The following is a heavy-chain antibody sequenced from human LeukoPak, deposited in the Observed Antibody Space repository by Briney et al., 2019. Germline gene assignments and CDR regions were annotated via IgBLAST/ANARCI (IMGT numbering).Heavy chain of an antibody. CDR2: VNHRGST. CDR3: ARLPGGPTTRGAFDI. D-gene: IGHD3-16*01. J-gene: IGHJ3*02. CDR1: GGSFSGYY. Sequence: SETLSLTCAVYGGSFSGYYWSWIRQPPGKGLEWIGQVNHRGSTNYNPSLKSRVTVSVDTSKNQVFMNLTSVTAADTAVYYCARLPGGPTTRGAFDIWGQGTIVTVSS. V-gene: IGHV4-34*01.